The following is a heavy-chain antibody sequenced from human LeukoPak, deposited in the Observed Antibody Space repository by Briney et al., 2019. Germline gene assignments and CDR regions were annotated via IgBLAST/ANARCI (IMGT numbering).Heavy chain of an antibody. V-gene: IGHV3-48*01. CDR3: AKALRFLEWPDAFDI. Sequence: GGSLRLSCAVSGFTFNSYSMNWVRQAPGKGLEWVSYISNSGSTMYYADSVKGRFTISRDNSKNTLYLQMNSLRAEDTAVYYCAKALRFLEWPDAFDIWGQGTMVTVSS. CDR1: GFTFNSYS. D-gene: IGHD3-3*01. J-gene: IGHJ3*02. CDR2: ISNSGSTM.